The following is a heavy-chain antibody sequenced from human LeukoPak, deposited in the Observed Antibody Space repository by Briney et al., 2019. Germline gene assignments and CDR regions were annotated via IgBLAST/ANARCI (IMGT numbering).Heavy chain of an antibody. J-gene: IGHJ4*02. Sequence: VGSLRLSCAASGLTLSGYGMHRVRQAPGKGVEGVAVIWYDGSNKDHADSVKGRFTTPRDNSKNRLYLQMNSLRAEDTAVYYCARDLMTTVTYYFDYWGQGTLVTVSS. CDR2: IWYDGSNK. CDR3: ARDLMTTVTYYFDY. D-gene: IGHD4-17*01. V-gene: IGHV3-33*01. CDR1: GLTLSGYG.